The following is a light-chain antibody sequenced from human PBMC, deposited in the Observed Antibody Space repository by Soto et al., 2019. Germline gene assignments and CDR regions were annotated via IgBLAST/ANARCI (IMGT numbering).Light chain of an antibody. CDR3: SSYTSSSTYG. CDR1: SSDVGGYNY. CDR2: DVS. Sequence: QSALTQPASVSGSPGQSITISCTGTSSDVGGYNYVSWYQQHPGKAPKLMIYDVSNRPSWVSNRFSGSKSRNTASLTISGLQAEDEADYYCSSYTSSSTYGFGTGTKVTVL. V-gene: IGLV2-14*01. J-gene: IGLJ1*01.